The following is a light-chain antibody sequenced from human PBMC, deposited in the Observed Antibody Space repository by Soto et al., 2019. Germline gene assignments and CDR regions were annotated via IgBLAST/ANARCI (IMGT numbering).Light chain of an antibody. Sequence: EIVLTQSPGTLSLSPGERATLSCRASQSVSSTYLAWYQQKPGQAPRLIIYGASSRATGIPDRFSGSGSGKDFNLTISRLEPEDFAVYYCQKYGSLTSSTFGQGTKVEIK. CDR1: QSVSSTY. V-gene: IGKV3-20*01. J-gene: IGKJ1*01. CDR2: GAS. CDR3: QKYGSLTSST.